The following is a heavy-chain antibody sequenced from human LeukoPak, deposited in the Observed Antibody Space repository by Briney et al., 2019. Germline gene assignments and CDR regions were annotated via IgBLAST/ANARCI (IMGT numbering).Heavy chain of an antibody. CDR1: GGSISSSSYY. Sequence: SETLSLTCTVSGGSISSSSYYWGWIRQPPGKGLEWIGSIYYSGSTYYNPSLKSRVTISVDTSKNQFSLKLSSVTAADTAVYYSARSITIFGVAWEFPFDYWGQGTLVTVFS. CDR3: ARSITIFGVAWEFPFDY. J-gene: IGHJ4*02. D-gene: IGHD3-3*01. CDR2: IYYSGST. V-gene: IGHV4-39*07.